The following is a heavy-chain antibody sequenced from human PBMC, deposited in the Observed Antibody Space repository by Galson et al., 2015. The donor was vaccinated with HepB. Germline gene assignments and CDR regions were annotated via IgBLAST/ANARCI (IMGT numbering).Heavy chain of an antibody. Sequence: TLSLTCTVSGGSISSGDYYWSWIRQPPGKGLEWIGYIYYSGSTYYNPSLKSRVTISVDTSKNQFSLKLSSVTAADTAVYYCARGRLRDAMDVWGQGTTVTVSS. CDR3: ARGRLRDAMDV. J-gene: IGHJ6*02. CDR1: GGSISSGDYY. V-gene: IGHV4-30-4*01. CDR2: IYYSGST.